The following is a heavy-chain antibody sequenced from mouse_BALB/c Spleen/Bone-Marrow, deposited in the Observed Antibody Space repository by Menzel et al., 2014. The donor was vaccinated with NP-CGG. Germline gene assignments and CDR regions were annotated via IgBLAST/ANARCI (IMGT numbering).Heavy chain of an antibody. CDR2: INPGSGGT. CDR3: ARWDYAMDY. J-gene: IGHJ4*01. Sequence: QLQQSGAELVRPGTSVKVPCKASGYAFTNYLIEWVKQRPGQGLEWIGVINPGSGGTNYNEKFKGKATLTADKSSSTAYMQLSSLTSDDSAVYFCARWDYAMDYWGQGTSVTVSS. V-gene: IGHV1-54*01. CDR1: GYAFTNYL.